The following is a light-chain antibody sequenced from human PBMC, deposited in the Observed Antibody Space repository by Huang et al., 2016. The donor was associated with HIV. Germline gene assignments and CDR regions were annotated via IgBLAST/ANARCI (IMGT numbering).Light chain of an antibody. J-gene: IGKJ4*01. V-gene: IGKV3-11*01. CDR2: DAS. Sequence: ELVLTQSPATLSLSPGERATLSCRASQSVSNNLAWYQQQPGQAPRLLIYDASNRATGIPARFSGSGSGTDFTLTISSLEPEDFAVYFCQQRSNWPLTFGGGSKVEIK. CDR1: QSVSNN. CDR3: QQRSNWPLT.